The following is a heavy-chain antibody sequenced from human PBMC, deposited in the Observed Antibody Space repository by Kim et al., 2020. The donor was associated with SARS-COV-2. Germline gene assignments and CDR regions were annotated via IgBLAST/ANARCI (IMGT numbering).Heavy chain of an antibody. Sequence: IYYADSLKGRFTVSRDNARNSLFLQMNSLKDEDTAVYYCVRDDMVDLFFDYWGQGTLVSVSS. D-gene: IGHD2-15*01. CDR3: VRDDMVDLFFDY. J-gene: IGHJ4*02. CDR2: I. V-gene: IGHV3-48*02.